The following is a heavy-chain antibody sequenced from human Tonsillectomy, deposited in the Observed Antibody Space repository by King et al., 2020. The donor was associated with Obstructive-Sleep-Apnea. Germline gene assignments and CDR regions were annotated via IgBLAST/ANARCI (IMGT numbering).Heavy chain of an antibody. J-gene: IGHJ4*02. CDR3: SKWERRGLSY. CDR2: IRYDGSNK. Sequence: VQLVESGGGVVQPGGSLRLSCAASGFTFSSYGMHWVRQAPGKGLEWVAFIRYDGSNKYYADSVKGRFTISRDNSKNTLYLQMNSLSAEDTAVYYCSKWERRGLSYWGQGTLVTVSS. CDR1: GFTFSSYG. D-gene: IGHD1-26*01. V-gene: IGHV3-30*02.